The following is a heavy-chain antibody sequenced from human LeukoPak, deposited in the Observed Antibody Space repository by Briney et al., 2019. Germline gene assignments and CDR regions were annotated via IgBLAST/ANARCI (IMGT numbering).Heavy chain of an antibody. Sequence: ASVKVSRKASGYTFSSYAISWVRQAPGQGLEWMVWISAYNGNTNYAQKLQGRVTMTTDTSTSTAYMELRSLRSDDTAVYYCARVAGIAARKSFDIWGQGTMVTVSS. CDR3: ARVAGIAARKSFDI. CDR2: ISAYNGNT. V-gene: IGHV1-18*01. D-gene: IGHD6-6*01. CDR1: GYTFSSYA. J-gene: IGHJ3*02.